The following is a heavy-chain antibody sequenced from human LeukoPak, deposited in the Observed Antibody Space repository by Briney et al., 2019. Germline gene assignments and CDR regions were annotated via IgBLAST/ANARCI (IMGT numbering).Heavy chain of an antibody. V-gene: IGHV3-48*03. CDR2: ISSSGSTI. CDR3: AREVARWLQYYFDY. Sequence: GGSLRLSCAASGFTFSSYEMNWVRQAPGKGLEWVSYISSSGSTIYYADPVKGRFTISRDNAKNSLYLQMNSLRAEDTAVYYCAREVARWLQYYFDYWGQGTLVTVSS. D-gene: IGHD5-24*01. CDR1: GFTFSSYE. J-gene: IGHJ4*02.